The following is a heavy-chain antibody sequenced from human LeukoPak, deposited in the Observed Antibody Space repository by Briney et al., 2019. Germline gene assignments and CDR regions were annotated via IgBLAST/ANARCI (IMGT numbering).Heavy chain of an antibody. Sequence: GGSLRLSCAASGFTFSSYWMTWVRQAPGKGLEWVANIKQDGSEKYYVASVKGRFTIARDNAKNSLYLQMNSLRVEDTAVYYCVRPHRHCTRDSCNFDSWGQGTQVTVSS. CDR3: VRPHRHCTRDSCNFDS. CDR2: IKQDGSEK. J-gene: IGHJ4*02. CDR1: GFTFSSYW. V-gene: IGHV3-7*01. D-gene: IGHD2-2*01.